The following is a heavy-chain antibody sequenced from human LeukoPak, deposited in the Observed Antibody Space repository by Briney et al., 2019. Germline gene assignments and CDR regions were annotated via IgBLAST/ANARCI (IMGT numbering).Heavy chain of an antibody. CDR2: ISGSGGST. CDR3: AKGPKYSSRYPDY. J-gene: IGHJ4*02. Sequence: GGSLRLSCGASGFTFSSYAMSWVRQAPGKGLEWVSAISGSGGSTYYADSVKGRFTISRDNSKNTLYLQMNSLRAEDTAVYYCAKGPKYSSRYPDYWGQGTLVTVSS. V-gene: IGHV3-23*01. D-gene: IGHD6-6*01. CDR1: GFTFSSYA.